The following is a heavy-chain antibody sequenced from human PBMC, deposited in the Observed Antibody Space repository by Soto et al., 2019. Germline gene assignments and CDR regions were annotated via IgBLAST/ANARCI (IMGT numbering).Heavy chain of an antibody. J-gene: IGHJ6*03. Sequence: PSETLSLTCTVSGGSISSGGYYWSWIRQHPGKGLEWIGYIYYSGSTYYNPSLKSRVTISVDTSKNQFSLKLSSVTAADTAVYYCAREVLGYSNHPGGYYYYYYMDVWGKGTTVTVSS. CDR1: GGSISSGGYY. CDR2: IYYSGST. V-gene: IGHV4-31*03. CDR3: AREVLGYSNHPGGYYYYYYMDV. D-gene: IGHD4-4*01.